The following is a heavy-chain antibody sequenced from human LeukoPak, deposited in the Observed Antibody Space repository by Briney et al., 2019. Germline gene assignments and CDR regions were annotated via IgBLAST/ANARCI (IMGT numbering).Heavy chain of an antibody. CDR2: INHSGST. V-gene: IGHV4-34*01. Sequence: SETLSLTCAVYGGSFSGYYWSWIRQPPGKGLEWIGEINHSGSTSYNPSLKSRVTISVDTSKNQFSLKLSSVTAADTAVYYCARGNAGDTVVVPAAKNPYYFDYWGQGTLVTVSS. CDR1: GGSFSGYY. CDR3: ARGNAGDTVVVPAAKNPYYFDY. D-gene: IGHD2-2*01. J-gene: IGHJ4*02.